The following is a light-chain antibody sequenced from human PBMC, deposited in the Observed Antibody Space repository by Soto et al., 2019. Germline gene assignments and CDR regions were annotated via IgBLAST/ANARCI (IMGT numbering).Light chain of an antibody. CDR3: QQRGNWPLT. V-gene: IGKV3-11*01. CDR2: DAS. CDR1: QNIASY. J-gene: IGKJ4*01. Sequence: EIVLTQSPATLSLSPGERATLSCRASQNIASYLAWYQQKPGQAPRLLIYDASNRATGIPARFSGSGSGTDFTLTISSLEPEDFAVYYCQQRGNWPLTFGGGTKVEI.